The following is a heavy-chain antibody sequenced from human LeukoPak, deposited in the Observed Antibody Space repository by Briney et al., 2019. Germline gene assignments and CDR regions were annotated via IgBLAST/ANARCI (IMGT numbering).Heavy chain of an antibody. Sequence: ASVKVSCKASGYTFTSYGISWVRQAPGQGLEWMGWISAYNGNTNYAQKLQGRVTMTTDTSTSTAYMELRSLRSDDTAVYYCASDLYYDILTGYYTDYWGQGTLVTVSS. CDR1: GYTFTSYG. CDR3: ASDLYYDILTGYYTDY. J-gene: IGHJ4*02. CDR2: ISAYNGNT. V-gene: IGHV1-18*01. D-gene: IGHD3-9*01.